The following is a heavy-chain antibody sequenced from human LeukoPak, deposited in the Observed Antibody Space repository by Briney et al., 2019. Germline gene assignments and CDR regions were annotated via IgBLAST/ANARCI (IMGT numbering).Heavy chain of an antibody. CDR1: GFTFSSYA. CDR2: ISGSGGST. Sequence: QPGGTLRLSCAASGFTFSSYAMSWVRQAPGKGLEWVSAISGSGGSTYYADSVKGRFTISRDNSKNTLYLQMNSLRAEDTAVYYCAKNYDSSGNFDYWGQGTLVTVSS. CDR3: AKNYDSSGNFDY. D-gene: IGHD3-22*01. J-gene: IGHJ4*02. V-gene: IGHV3-23*01.